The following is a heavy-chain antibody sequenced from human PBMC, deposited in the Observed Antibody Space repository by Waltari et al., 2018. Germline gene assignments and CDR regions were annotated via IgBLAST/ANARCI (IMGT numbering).Heavy chain of an antibody. J-gene: IGHJ6*03. CDR2: INSDGSST. CDR1: GFTFSSYW. V-gene: IGHV3-74*01. Sequence: EVQLVESGGGLVQPGGSLRLSCAASGFTFSSYWMHWVRQAPGKGLGWVSRINSDGSSTSYADSVKGRFTISRDNAKNTLYLQMNSLRAEDTAVYYCARGHYYYYYMDVWGKGTTVTISS. CDR3: ARGHYYYYYMDV.